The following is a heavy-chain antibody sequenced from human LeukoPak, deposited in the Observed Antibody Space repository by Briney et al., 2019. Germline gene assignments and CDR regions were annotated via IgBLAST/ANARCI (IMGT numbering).Heavy chain of an antibody. J-gene: IGHJ6*03. V-gene: IGHV4-34*01. CDR1: GGSFSGYY. CDR2: INHGGST. D-gene: IGHD1-1*01. Sequence: SETLSLTCAVYGGSFSGYYWSWIRQPPGKGLEWIGEINHGGSTNYNPSLKSRVTISVDTSKNQFSLKLSSVTAADTAVYYCAVRTGTYYYYMDVWGKGTTVTVSS. CDR3: AVRTGTYYYYMDV.